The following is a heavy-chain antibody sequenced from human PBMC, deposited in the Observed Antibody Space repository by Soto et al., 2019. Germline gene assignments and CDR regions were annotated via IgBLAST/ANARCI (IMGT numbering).Heavy chain of an antibody. V-gene: IGHV4-39*01. Sequence: QLQLQESGPGLVKPSETLSLTCIVSGGSISNNAYYWGWIRQPPGKGPEWIGSFFYSGTTYYNPSLKSRVTISVDTSKNQFSLKLSSVTAADTAVFYCVRHPILGYCSGFSCFPSDSWGQGTLVTVSS. J-gene: IGHJ5*01. CDR2: FFYSGTT. CDR3: VRHPILGYCSGFSCFPSDS. CDR1: GGSISNNAYY. D-gene: IGHD2-15*01.